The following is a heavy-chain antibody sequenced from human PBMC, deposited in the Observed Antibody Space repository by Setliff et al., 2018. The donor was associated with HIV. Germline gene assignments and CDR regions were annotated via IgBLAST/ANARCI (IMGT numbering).Heavy chain of an antibody. J-gene: IGHJ3*01. CDR1: GMSVGGYY. CDR2: IYHTGTT. CDR3: ARDHELGAFDL. D-gene: IGHD1-26*01. V-gene: IGHV4-59*02. Sequence: SETLSLTCRVSGMSVGGYYWSWIRQSPGKGLEWIGYIYHTGTTSYNPSLKSRVTIQIDRSNNHFSLNLRSATTADTAVYFCARDHELGAFDLWGQGTMVTVSS.